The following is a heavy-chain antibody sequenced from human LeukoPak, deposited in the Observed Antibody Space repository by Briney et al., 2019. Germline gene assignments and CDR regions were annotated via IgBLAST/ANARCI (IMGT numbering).Heavy chain of an antibody. CDR1: GGSFSGYY. Sequence: PSETLSLTCAVYGGSFSGYYWSWIRQPPGKGLEWIGEINHSGSTNYNPSLKSRVTISVDTSKNQFSLKLSSVTAADTAVYYCARVLVAGYCSSTSCYTFYYFDYWGQGTLVTVSS. V-gene: IGHV4-34*01. CDR2: INHSGST. CDR3: ARVLVAGYCSSTSCYTFYYFDY. D-gene: IGHD2-2*02. J-gene: IGHJ4*02.